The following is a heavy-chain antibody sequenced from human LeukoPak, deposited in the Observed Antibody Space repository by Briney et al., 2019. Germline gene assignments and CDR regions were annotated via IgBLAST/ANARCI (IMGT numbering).Heavy chain of an antibody. CDR3: AKDPQYYDFWSGSILYYFDY. D-gene: IGHD3-3*01. V-gene: IGHV3-30*02. Sequence: GGSLRLSCAASGFTFSSYGMHWVRQAPGKGLEWVAFIRYDGSNKYYADSVKGRFTISRDNSKNTLYLQMNSLRAEDTAVYYCAKDPQYYDFWSGSILYYFDYWGQGTLVTVS. CDR2: IRYDGSNK. J-gene: IGHJ4*02. CDR1: GFTFSSYG.